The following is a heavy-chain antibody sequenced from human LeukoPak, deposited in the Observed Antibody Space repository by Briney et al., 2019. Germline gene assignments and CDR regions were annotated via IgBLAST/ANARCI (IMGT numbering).Heavy chain of an antibody. J-gene: IGHJ3*02. D-gene: IGHD4/OR15-4a*01. CDR2: ISYDGSNK. Sequence: LPGGSLRLSCAASGFTFSSYGMHWVRQAPGKGLEWVAVISYDGSNKYYADSVKGRFTISRDNSKNTLYLQMNSLTAEDAAVYYCARGQVVGAGARNAFDIWGRGTMVTVSP. CDR3: ARGQVVGAGARNAFDI. CDR1: GFTFSSYG. V-gene: IGHV3-30*03.